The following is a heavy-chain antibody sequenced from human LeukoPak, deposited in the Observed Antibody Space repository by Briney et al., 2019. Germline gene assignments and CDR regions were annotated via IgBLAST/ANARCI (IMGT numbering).Heavy chain of an antibody. V-gene: IGHV3-23*01. CDR3: AKHSAEKYSGNYGWAPPDEH. CDR2: ISGSGGST. Sequence: PGGSLRLSCAASGFTFSTYSMNWVRQAPGKGLEWVSAISGSGGSTYYADSVKGRFTISRDNSKNTLYLQMNSLRVEDTAVYYCAKHSAEKYSGNYGWAPPDEHWGQGSLVTVSS. CDR1: GFTFSTYS. J-gene: IGHJ4*02. D-gene: IGHD5-12*01.